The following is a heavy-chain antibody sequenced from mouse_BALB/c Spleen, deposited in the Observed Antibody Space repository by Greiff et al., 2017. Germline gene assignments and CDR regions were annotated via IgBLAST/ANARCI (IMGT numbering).Heavy chain of an antibody. CDR1: GFTFSDYY. CDR2: ISDGGSYT. J-gene: IGHJ2*01. V-gene: IGHV5-4*02. Sequence: EVQVVESGGGLVKPGGSLKLSCAASGFTFSDYYMYWVRQTPEKRLEWVATISDGGSYTYYPDSVKGRFTISRDNAKNNLYLQMSSLKSEDTAMYYCARGNGNPYCFDYWGQGTTLTVSS. CDR3: ARGNGNPYCFDY. D-gene: IGHD2-1*01.